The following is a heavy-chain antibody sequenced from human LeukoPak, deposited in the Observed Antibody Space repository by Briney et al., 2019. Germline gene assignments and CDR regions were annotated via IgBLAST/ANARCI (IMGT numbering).Heavy chain of an antibody. CDR2: ISGSGGST. CDR1: GFTFSSYA. CDR3: AKDLTTIFGVVISKALDY. Sequence: GGSLRLSCAASGFTFSSYAMSWVRQAPGKGLEWVSAISGSGGSTYYADSVKGRFTISRDNSKNTLYLQMNSLRAEDTAVYYCAKDLTTIFGVVISKALDYWGQGTLVTVSS. D-gene: IGHD3-3*01. J-gene: IGHJ4*02. V-gene: IGHV3-23*01.